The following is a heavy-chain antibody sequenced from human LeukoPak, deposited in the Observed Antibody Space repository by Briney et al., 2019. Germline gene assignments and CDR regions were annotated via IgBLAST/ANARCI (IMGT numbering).Heavy chain of an antibody. V-gene: IGHV4-39*01. CDR3: ASAENYSNYYFDY. CDR1: GGAISSSGYY. J-gene: IGHJ4*02. D-gene: IGHD4-11*01. CDR2: VYYRGST. Sequence: PSETLSLTCTVSGGAISSSGYYWGWIRQPPGEGLEWIGSVYYRGSTYYNPSLESRVSIFVDTSKNQFSLKLSSVTAADTAVYYCASAENYSNYYFDYWGQGTLVTVST.